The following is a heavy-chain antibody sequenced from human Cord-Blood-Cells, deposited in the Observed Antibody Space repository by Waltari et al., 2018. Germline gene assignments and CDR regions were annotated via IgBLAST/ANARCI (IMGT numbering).Heavy chain of an antibody. Sequence: EVQLVESGGGLIQPGGSLRLSCAASGFTVSSNYMSWVRQAPGKGLEWVSVIYSGGRTYYADSVKGRFTISRDNSKNTLYLQMNSLRAEDTAVYYCARDRSGYDGGMPWGQGTLVTVSS. V-gene: IGHV3-53*01. D-gene: IGHD5-12*01. CDR3: ARDRSGYDGGMP. CDR1: GFTVSSNY. J-gene: IGHJ4*02. CDR2: IYSGGRT.